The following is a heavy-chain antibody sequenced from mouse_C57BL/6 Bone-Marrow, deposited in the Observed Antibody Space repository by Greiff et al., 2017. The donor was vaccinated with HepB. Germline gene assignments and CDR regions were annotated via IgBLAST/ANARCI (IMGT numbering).Heavy chain of an antibody. CDR1: GYSFSSSW. V-gene: IGHV1-82*01. CDR3: ALFYYGSSWYFDV. J-gene: IGHJ1*03. Sequence: QVQLQQSGPELVKPGASVKISCKASGYSFSSSWMNWVKQRPGKGLEWIGRIYPGDGDTNYNGKFKGKATLTADKSSSTAYMQLSSLTSEDSAVYICALFYYGSSWYFDVWGTGTTVTVSS. D-gene: IGHD1-1*01. CDR2: IYPGDGDT.